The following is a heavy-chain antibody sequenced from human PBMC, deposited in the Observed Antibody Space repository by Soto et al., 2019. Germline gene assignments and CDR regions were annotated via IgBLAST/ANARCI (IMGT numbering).Heavy chain of an antibody. J-gene: IGHJ3*02. D-gene: IGHD6-19*01. CDR3: ARGGEVAVAGSAAFDM. CDR2: INPGSGAA. CDR1: GYTVTTHY. V-gene: IGHV1-46*01. Sequence: QVQLVQSGAEVKKPGASVKISCTASGYTVTTHYMHWVRQAPGRGLEWMGAINPGSGAAKYTQTFQARVTMNRDTTTNTVYMETSSLKAEDTAVFYCARGGEVAVAGSAAFDMWGQGTMVTVSS.